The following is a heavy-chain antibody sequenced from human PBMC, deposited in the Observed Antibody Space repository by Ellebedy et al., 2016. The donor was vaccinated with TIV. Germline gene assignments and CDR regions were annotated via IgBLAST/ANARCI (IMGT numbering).Heavy chain of an antibody. J-gene: IGHJ4*02. V-gene: IGHV3-48*04. CDR2: ISSSSSTI. Sequence: GGSLRLSCAASGFTFSSYSMNWVRQAPGKGLEWVSYISSSSSTIYYADSVKGRFTISRDNAKNSLYLQMNSLRAEDTAVYYCAKDLDGIASAGTDFDYWGQGTLVTVSS. CDR3: AKDLDGIASAGTDFDY. D-gene: IGHD6-13*01. CDR1: GFTFSSYS.